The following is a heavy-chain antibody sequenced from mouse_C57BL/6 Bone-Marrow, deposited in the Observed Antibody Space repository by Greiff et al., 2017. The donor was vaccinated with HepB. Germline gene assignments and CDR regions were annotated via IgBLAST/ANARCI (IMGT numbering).Heavy chain of an antibody. Sequence: VQLQESGAELVRPGASVKLSCKASGYTFTSYGISWVKQSPGQGLEWIGEIYPRSGNTYYNEKFKGKATLTVDKSSSTAYMELRSLTSEDSAVYFCATPADYWGQGTTLTVSS. CDR3: ATPADY. J-gene: IGHJ2*01. CDR1: GYTFTSYG. V-gene: IGHV1-81*01. CDR2: IYPRSGNT.